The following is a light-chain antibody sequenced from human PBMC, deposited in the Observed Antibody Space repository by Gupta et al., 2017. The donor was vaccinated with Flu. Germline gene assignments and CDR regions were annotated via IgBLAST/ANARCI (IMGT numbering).Light chain of an antibody. CDR2: TGS. J-gene: IGKJ4*01. CDR3: QQVNNCPIT. CDR1: QGISRF. V-gene: IGKV1-9*01. Sequence: PYFLSASVGERVTITCRASQGISRFFAWYQQKPGKAPKLLIYTGSTVQSGVPSRFSGSGSGTEYTLTISSRQPEDFATYYCQQVNNCPITFGGGTKVEIK.